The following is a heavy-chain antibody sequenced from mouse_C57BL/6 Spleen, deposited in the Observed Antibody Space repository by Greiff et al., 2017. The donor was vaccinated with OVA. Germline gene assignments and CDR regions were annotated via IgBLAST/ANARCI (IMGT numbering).Heavy chain of an antibody. D-gene: IGHD2-5*01. CDR2: SRNKANDYTT. CDR1: GFTFSDFY. V-gene: IGHV7-1*01. CDR3: AREDSNFYAMDY. J-gene: IGHJ4*01. Sequence: EVKLMESGGGLVQSGRSLRLSCATSGFTFSDFYMEWVRQAPGKGLEWIAASRNKANDYTTEYSASVKGRFIVSRDTSQSILYLQMNALRAEDTAIYYCAREDSNFYAMDYWGQGTSVTVSS.